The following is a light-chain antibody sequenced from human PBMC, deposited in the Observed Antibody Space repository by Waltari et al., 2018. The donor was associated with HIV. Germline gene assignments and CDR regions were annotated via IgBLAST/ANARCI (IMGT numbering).Light chain of an antibody. CDR1: NSDIGNSDY. V-gene: IGLV2-8*01. J-gene: IGLJ2*01. CDR2: EVN. CDR3: SSYAGTNDFYVI. Sequence: GSPGQSVTISCTGTNSDIGNSDYVAWYQQHPGKPPKLIISEVNKRPSGVPNRFSGSKSGNTASLTVSGLQAEDEAAYYCSSYAGTNDFYVIFGGGTKLTVL.